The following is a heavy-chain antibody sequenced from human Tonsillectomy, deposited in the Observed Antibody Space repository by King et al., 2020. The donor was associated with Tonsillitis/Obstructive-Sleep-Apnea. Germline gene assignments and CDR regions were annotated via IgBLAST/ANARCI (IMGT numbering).Heavy chain of an antibody. CDR2: IYYSGST. D-gene: IGHD5-12*01. CDR1: GGSISSYY. Sequence: VQLQESGPGLVKPSETLSLTCTVSGGSISSYYWSWIRQPPGKGLEWIGYIYYSGSTKYNPSLKSRVTISVDTSKNQFSLKLTSVTAADTAVYYCARDYDGGVIDVWGQGTTVTVSS. J-gene: IGHJ6*02. V-gene: IGHV4-59*01. CDR3: ARDYDGGVIDV.